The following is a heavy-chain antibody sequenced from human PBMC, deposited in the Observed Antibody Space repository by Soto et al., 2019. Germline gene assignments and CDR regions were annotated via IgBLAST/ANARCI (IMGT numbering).Heavy chain of an antibody. Sequence: ASVKVSCKPSGYTLTDYFTHWVRQAPGQGLEWMGCFNPRSGDTYYSQKFQGRVTLTRDMSITTAYMELSRMRSDDTAIYYCARSIGSYSYYGMDVWGQGTTVTVSS. J-gene: IGHJ6*02. D-gene: IGHD1-26*01. V-gene: IGHV1-2*02. CDR3: ARSIGSYSYYGMDV. CDR2: FNPRSGDT. CDR1: GYTLTDYF.